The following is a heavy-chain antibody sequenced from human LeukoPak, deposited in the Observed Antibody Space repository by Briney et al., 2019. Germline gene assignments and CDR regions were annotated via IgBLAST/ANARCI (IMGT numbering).Heavy chain of an antibody. CDR3: AGRGSGYSSSWYPASYYYYGMDV. Sequence: PSETLSLTCAVYGGSFSGYYWSWIRQPPGKGLEWIGEINHSGSTNYNPSLKSRVTISVDTSKNQFSLKLSSVTAADTAVYYCAGRGSGYSSSWYPASYYYYGMDVWGQGTTVTVSS. CDR1: GGSFSGYY. D-gene: IGHD6-13*01. CDR2: INHSGST. J-gene: IGHJ6*02. V-gene: IGHV4-34*01.